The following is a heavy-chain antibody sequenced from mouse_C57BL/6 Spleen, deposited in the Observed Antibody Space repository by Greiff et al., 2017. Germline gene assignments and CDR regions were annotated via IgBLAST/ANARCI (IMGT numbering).Heavy chain of an antibody. CDR1: GYTFTSYW. CDR2: INPSNGGT. V-gene: IGHV1-53*01. Sequence: VQLQQPGTELVKPGASVKLSCKASGYTFTSYWMHWVKQRPGQGLEWIGNINPSNGGTKYNEKFKSKATLTGDKSSSTAYMQLSSLTSEDSAVYYCSRSVYYGNSYWYFDVWGTGTTVTVSS. CDR3: SRSVYYGNSYWYFDV. D-gene: IGHD2-1*01. J-gene: IGHJ1*03.